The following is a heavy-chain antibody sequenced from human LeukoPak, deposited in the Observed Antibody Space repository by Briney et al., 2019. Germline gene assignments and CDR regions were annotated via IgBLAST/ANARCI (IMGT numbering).Heavy chain of an antibody. V-gene: IGHV3-20*04. D-gene: IGHD6-25*01. Sequence: GGSLRLSCAASGFTSDDYGMSWVRQAPGKGLEWVSGINWDGGSTGYADSVKGRFTISRDNAKNSLYLQMNSLRAEDTAVYYCARDTAAGFDYWGQGALVTVSS. J-gene: IGHJ4*02. CDR2: INWDGGST. CDR3: ARDTAAGFDY. CDR1: GFTSDDYG.